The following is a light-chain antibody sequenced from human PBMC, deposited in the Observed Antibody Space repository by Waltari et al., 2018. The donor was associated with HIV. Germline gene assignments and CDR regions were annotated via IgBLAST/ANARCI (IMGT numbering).Light chain of an antibody. V-gene: IGLV3-25*03. CDR1: ASPKPY. CDR3: LSADSSGTYV. J-gene: IGLJ1*01. CDR2: KNT. Sequence: SYELTQPPSVSVSPGQTAIITCSGDASPKPYTHWFQQKAGQAPVVVIHKNTERPSGIPERFSASRSGTTVTLTITGVQTDDEADYYCLSADSSGTYVFGPGTTVTVL.